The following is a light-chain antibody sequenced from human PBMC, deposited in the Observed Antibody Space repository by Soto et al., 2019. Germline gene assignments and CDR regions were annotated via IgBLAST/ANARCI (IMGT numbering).Light chain of an antibody. CDR1: QGISDY. V-gene: IGKV1-27*01. CDR3: QNYYSAPFT. Sequence: DIQMTQSPSSLSAFLGDRVTITCRASQGISDYLVWYQQKPGKVPKLLIYAASNLQSGVPPRFSGTGSGTDFTLTISSLQPEDVPTYYCQNYYSAPFTFGPGTKVDIK. J-gene: IGKJ3*01. CDR2: AAS.